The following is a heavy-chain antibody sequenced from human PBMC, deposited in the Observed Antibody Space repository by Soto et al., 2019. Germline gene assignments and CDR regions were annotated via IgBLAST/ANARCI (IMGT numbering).Heavy chain of an antibody. J-gene: IGHJ6*02. CDR2: IYNSGST. Sequence: SETLSLTCTVSGGSISRSSYYWGWIRQPPGKGLEWIGSIYNSGSTYYNPSLKSRVTISVDTSKNQFSLQLSSVTAADTAVYYCARLGRGATTSDYYYYGMDVWGLGTTVTVSS. CDR3: ARLGRGATTSDYYYYGMDV. D-gene: IGHD4-17*01. CDR1: GGSISRSSYY. V-gene: IGHV4-39*01.